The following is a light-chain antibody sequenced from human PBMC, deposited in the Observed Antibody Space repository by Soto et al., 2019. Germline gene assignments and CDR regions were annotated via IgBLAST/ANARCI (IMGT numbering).Light chain of an antibody. CDR1: SSNIGVNF. J-gene: IGLJ2*01. CDR2: RNS. Sequence: QSVLTQPPSASGTPGQRVTISCSGSSSNIGVNFVYWYQQLPGTAPKLLIYRNSQRPSGVPDRFSGSESGTSASLAISGLRAEDEADYYCTSWDDGLRGVLFGGGTKLTVL. CDR3: TSWDDGLRGVL. V-gene: IGLV1-47*01.